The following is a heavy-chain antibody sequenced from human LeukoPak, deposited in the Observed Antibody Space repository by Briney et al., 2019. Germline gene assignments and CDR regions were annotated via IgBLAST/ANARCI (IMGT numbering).Heavy chain of an antibody. CDR2: IIPIFGTA. V-gene: IGHV1-69*05. CDR1: GGTFSSYA. J-gene: IGHJ4*02. Sequence: ASVKVSCKASGGTFSSYAISWVRQAPGQGLEWMGGIIPIFGTANYAQKFQGRVTITTDESTSTAYVELSSLRSEDTAVYYCARTVVVQAAIPRPGGKLAWFDYWGQGTLVTVSS. D-gene: IGHD2-2*02. CDR3: ARTVVVQAAIPRPGGKLAWFDY.